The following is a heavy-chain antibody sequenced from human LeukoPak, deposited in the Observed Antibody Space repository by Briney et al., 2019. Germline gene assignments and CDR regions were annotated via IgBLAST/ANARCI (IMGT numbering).Heavy chain of an antibody. V-gene: IGHV3-7*01. D-gene: IGHD2-2*01. CDR3: ARDDCSSISCYHNWFDP. Sequence: GGSLRLSSAASGFTFSSYWMGWVRQAPGKGLEWVANIKQDGSEKYYVDSVKGRFTISRDNAKNSLYLQMNSLRAEDTAVYYCARDDCSSISCYHNWFDPWGQGTLVTVSS. CDR1: GFTFSSYW. CDR2: IKQDGSEK. J-gene: IGHJ5*02.